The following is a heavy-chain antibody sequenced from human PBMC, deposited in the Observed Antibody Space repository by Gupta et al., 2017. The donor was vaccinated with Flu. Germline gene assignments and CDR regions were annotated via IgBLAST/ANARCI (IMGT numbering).Heavy chain of an antibody. CDR2: IGTVGDT. J-gene: IGHJ3*02. V-gene: IGHV3-13*01. D-gene: IGHD2-2*02. CDR3: ARGLYCTNTSCYINNDAFDI. Sequence: HWVRQATGKGLEWVSAIGTVGDTFYPGSVKGRFTISRENAENSLYLQMNRLKAGETAVYYCARGLYCTNTSCYINNDAFDIWGQGTMVTVSS.